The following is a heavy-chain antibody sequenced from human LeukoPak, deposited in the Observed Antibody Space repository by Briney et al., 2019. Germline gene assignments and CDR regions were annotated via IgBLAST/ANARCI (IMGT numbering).Heavy chain of an antibody. CDR1: GGYISSSSYY. D-gene: IGHD6-13*01. CDR2: IYYSGST. J-gene: IGHJ6*03. V-gene: IGHV4-39*07. CDR3: ARGRSSSWYYYYMDV. Sequence: SETLSLTCTVSGGYISSSSYYWGWIRQPPGKGLEWIGSIYYSGSTYYNPSLKSRVTISVDTSKNQFSLKLSSVTAADTAVYYCARGRSSSWYYYYMDVWGKGTTVTVSS.